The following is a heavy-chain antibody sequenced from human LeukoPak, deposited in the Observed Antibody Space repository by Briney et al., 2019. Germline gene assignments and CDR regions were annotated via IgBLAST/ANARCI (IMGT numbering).Heavy chain of an antibody. CDR2: ISSSSSYI. Sequence: GGSLRLYCAASGFTFSSYSMNWVRPAPGRGLEWVSSISSSSSYIYYEDSVKGRFTISRDNAKNSLYLQMNSLRAEDTAVYYCARDPVSSDVYNGMDVWGQGTTVTVSS. CDR3: ARDPVSSDVYNGMDV. J-gene: IGHJ6*02. D-gene: IGHD1-14*01. CDR1: GFTFSSYS. V-gene: IGHV3-21*01.